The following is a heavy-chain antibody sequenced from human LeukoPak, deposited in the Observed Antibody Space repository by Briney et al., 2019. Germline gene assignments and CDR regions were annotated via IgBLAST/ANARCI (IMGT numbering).Heavy chain of an antibody. J-gene: IGHJ4*02. V-gene: IGHV3-11*04. D-gene: IGHD2-2*01. CDR1: GFTFSDYY. Sequence: GGSLRLSCAASGFTFSDYYMSWIRQAPGKGLEWVSYISSSGSTIYYADSVKGRFTISRDNAKNSLYLQMNSLRAEDTAVYYCARYCSSTSCYSGFGYWGQGTLVTVSS. CDR3: ARYCSSTSCYSGFGY. CDR2: ISSSGSTI.